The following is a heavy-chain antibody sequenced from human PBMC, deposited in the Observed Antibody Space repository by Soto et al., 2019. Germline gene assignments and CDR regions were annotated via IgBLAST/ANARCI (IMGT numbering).Heavy chain of an antibody. V-gene: IGHV4-34*09. Sequence: SETLSLTCAVYGGSFSGYYWTWIRQPPGTGLEWIGEINYSGTTNYNPSLKSRVAISVDTSRNDFSLRLTSVTAADTAVYYCTTGGDASKTGYWGQGTLVTVSS. CDR3: TTGGDASKTGY. CDR1: GGSFSGYY. J-gene: IGHJ4*02. CDR2: INYSGTT. D-gene: IGHD1-1*01.